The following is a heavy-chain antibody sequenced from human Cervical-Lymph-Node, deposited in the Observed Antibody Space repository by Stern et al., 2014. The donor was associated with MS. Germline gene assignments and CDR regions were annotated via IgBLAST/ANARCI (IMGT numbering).Heavy chain of an antibody. CDR3: ARTYDFWSGYPSPFDY. CDR2: NFSNDEK. J-gene: IGHJ4*02. D-gene: IGHD3-3*01. V-gene: IGHV2-26*01. Sequence: QVTLNESGPVLVKPTETLTLTCTVSGFSLSNARMGVSWIRQPPGKALEWLATNFSNDEKSYSTSLKRRLTISKDTSKSQVVLTMTNMDPVDTATYYCARTYDFWSGYPSPFDYWGQGTLVTVSS. CDR1: GFSLSNARMG.